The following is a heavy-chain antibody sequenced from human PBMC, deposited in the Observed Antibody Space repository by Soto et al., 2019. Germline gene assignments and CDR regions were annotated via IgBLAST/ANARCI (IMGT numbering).Heavy chain of an antibody. D-gene: IGHD2-8*02. CDR3: AKDFKGVLADAFDI. CDR2: ITGNGGGT. V-gene: IGHV3-23*01. J-gene: IGHJ3*02. Sequence: EVPLLESGGGLVQPGGSLRLSCAASGFTFSSYAMSWVRQAPGKGLEWVSGITGNGGGTNYADSVKGRFTISRDNSKNTLYLQMNSLRAEDTAVYYCAKDFKGVLADAFDIWGQGTMVTVSS. CDR1: GFTFSSYA.